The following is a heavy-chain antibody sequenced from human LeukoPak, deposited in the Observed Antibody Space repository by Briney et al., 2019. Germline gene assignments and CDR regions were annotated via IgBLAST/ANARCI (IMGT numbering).Heavy chain of an antibody. D-gene: IGHD3-22*01. CDR1: GGSLSSYY. CDR3: ARHIDLSGGSGYYAFPWFDP. Sequence: SETLSLTCTVSGGSLSSYYWSWMRQPPGEGLEWIGYIYDSGSTNYNPSLKSRVPISVDPSKNQFSLQLSSVTAADTAVYYCARHIDLSGGSGYYAFPWFDPWGQGTLVTVSS. J-gene: IGHJ5*02. CDR2: IYDSGST. V-gene: IGHV4-59*08.